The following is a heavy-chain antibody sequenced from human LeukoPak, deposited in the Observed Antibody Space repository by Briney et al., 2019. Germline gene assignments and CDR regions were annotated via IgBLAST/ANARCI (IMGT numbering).Heavy chain of an antibody. CDR3: ASFSSRIEYSPRPAFDI. Sequence: PSETLSLTCTVSGGSISSYYWSWIRQPPGKGLEWIGYIYYSGSTNYNPSLKSRVTISVDTSKNQFSLKLSSVTAADTAVYYCASFSSRIEYSPRPAFDIWGQGTMVTVSS. D-gene: IGHD6-6*01. CDR2: IYYSGST. J-gene: IGHJ3*02. CDR1: GGSISSYY. V-gene: IGHV4-59*01.